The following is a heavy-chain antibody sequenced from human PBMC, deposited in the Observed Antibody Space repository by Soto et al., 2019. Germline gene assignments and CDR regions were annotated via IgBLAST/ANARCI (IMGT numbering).Heavy chain of an antibody. D-gene: IGHD4-4*01. CDR3: AKDKGPSTVTTSPVDY. CDR1: GFTFDDYA. Sequence: EVQLVESGGGLVQPGRSLRLSCAASGFTFDDYAMHWVRQAPGKGLEWVSGISWNSGSIGYADSVKGRFTISRDNAKNSLYLQMNGLRAEDTALYYCAKDKGPSTVTTSPVDYWGQGTLVTVSS. CDR2: ISWNSGSI. V-gene: IGHV3-9*01. J-gene: IGHJ4*02.